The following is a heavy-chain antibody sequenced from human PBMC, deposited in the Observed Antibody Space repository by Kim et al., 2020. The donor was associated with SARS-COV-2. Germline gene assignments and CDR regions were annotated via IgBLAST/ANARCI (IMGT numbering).Heavy chain of an antibody. CDR3: ARSDGSGSYYRIDY. V-gene: IGHV4-59*01. Sequence: PSLKSRVPISVDTSKNQFSLKLSSVTAADTAVYYCARSDGSGSYYRIDYWGQGTLVTVSS. J-gene: IGHJ4*02. D-gene: IGHD3-10*01.